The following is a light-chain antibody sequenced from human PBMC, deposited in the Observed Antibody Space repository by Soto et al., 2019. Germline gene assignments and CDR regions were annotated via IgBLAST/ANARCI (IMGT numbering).Light chain of an antibody. Sequence: EIVMTQSPATLSVSPGDRATLSCRXXQPLNNNVAWYQHKPGQAPRLLIYGASTRATGISARFSGSGSGTEFTLTISSLQSEDFAVYYCQQYEKWPPSITFGQGTRLEIK. CDR1: QPLNNN. CDR2: GAS. CDR3: QQYEKWPPSIT. V-gene: IGKV3-15*01. J-gene: IGKJ5*01.